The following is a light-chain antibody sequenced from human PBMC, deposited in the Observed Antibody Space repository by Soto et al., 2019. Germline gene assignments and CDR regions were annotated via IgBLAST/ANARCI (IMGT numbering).Light chain of an antibody. CDR2: DVS. J-gene: IGLJ1*01. Sequence: QSVLTQPASVSGSAGQSITISCTGTSSDVGGYIYVSWYQQHPGKAPKLMIYDVSNRPSGVSNRFSGSKSGNTASLTISGLQAEDEADYYCSSYTSSSTLEVFGTGTKVTV. CDR1: SSDVGGYIY. V-gene: IGLV2-14*01. CDR3: SSYTSSSTLEV.